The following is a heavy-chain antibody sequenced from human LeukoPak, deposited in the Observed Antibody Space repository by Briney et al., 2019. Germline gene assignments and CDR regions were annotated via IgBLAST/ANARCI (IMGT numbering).Heavy chain of an antibody. CDR1: GFTFNAYA. Sequence: PGGSLRLSCAASGFTFNAYAIYWVHQAPGKGLEWVAGICGSGGCTYYADSVKGRFTISRDNSKNTVYLQMNSLTADDTAIYYCAKTTVGNSSGRYPGWPADCWGQGTLVTVSS. V-gene: IGHV3-23*01. J-gene: IGHJ4*02. CDR3: AKTTVGNSSGRYPGWPADC. D-gene: IGHD6-19*01. CDR2: ICGSGGCT.